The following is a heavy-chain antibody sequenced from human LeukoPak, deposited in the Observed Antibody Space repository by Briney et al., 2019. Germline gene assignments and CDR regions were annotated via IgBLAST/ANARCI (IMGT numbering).Heavy chain of an antibody. Sequence: GGSLRLSCGASGFTFSSYWMHWVRHAPGKGLVWISRINSDGSTTSYADSVKGRFTISRDNAKNTLYLQMNSLRAEDAAVYYCARGNYYGQDYWGQGTLVTVSS. D-gene: IGHD3-10*01. CDR3: ARGNYYGQDY. CDR1: GFTFSSYW. J-gene: IGHJ4*02. CDR2: INSDGSTT. V-gene: IGHV3-74*01.